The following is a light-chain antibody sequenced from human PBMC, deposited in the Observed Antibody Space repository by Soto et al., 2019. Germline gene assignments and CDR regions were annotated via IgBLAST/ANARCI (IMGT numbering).Light chain of an antibody. CDR2: EVS. Sequence: HSVLTQPPSASGSPGHSVTISCTGTSSDVGGYNYVSWYQQHPGKAPKLMIFEVSKRPSGVPDRFSGSKSGNTASLTVSGLQAEDEADYYCSSYAGGNDYVFGTGTKVTVL. J-gene: IGLJ1*01. V-gene: IGLV2-8*01. CDR3: SSYAGGNDYV. CDR1: SSDVGGYNY.